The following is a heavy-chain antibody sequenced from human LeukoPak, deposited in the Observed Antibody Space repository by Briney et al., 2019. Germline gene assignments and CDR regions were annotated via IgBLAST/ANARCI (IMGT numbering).Heavy chain of an antibody. CDR2: IYYSGST. D-gene: IGHD6-19*01. Sequence: PSQTLSLTCTVSGGSVSSGDYYWSWIRQPPGKGLEWIGYIYYSGSTYYNPSLKSRVTISVDTSKNQFSLKLSSVTAADTAVYYCARDSLAVAGTELDYWGQGTLVTVSS. J-gene: IGHJ4*02. CDR1: GGSVSSGDYY. CDR3: ARDSLAVAGTELDY. V-gene: IGHV4-30-4*01.